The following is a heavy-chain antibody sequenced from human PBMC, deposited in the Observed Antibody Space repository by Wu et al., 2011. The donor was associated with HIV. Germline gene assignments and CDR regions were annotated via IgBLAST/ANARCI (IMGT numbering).Heavy chain of an antibody. D-gene: IGHD3-22*01. Sequence: QVQLVQSGAEVKKPGSSVKVSCKASGGTFSSYAISWVRQAPGQGLEWMGRIIPIFGTANYAQKFQGRVTITADESTSTAYMELSSLRSEDTAVYYCARGGSNYYDSSGYAAFDIVGQGTMVTVSS. J-gene: IGHJ3*02. CDR3: ARGGSNYYDSSGYAAFDI. CDR2: IIPIFGTA. V-gene: IGHV1-69*18. CDR1: GGTFSSYA.